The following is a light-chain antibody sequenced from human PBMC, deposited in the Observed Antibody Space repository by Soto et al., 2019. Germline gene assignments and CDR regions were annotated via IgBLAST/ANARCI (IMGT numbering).Light chain of an antibody. J-gene: IGLJ3*02. CDR1: NSNLGAGYD. CDR2: GNR. V-gene: IGLV1-40*01. CDR3: QAYDYSLTASV. Sequence: QSVLTQPPSVSGAPGQRVTISCTGNNSNLGAGYDVHWYQHLPGAAPKLVIFGNRNRPSGVPERFSGSKSGTSASLAITGLQAEDEADYYCQAYDYSLTASVFGGGTKLTVL.